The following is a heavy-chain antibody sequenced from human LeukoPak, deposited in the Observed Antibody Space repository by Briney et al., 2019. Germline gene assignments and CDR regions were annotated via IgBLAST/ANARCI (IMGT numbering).Heavy chain of an antibody. CDR2: ISSSSGTI. D-gene: IGHD3-10*01. CDR3: ARLAGIWFGEPDHDAFDI. Sequence: PGGSLRLSCAASGFTLSSYSMNWVRQAPGKGLEWVSYISSSSGTIYYAESVKGRFTISRDNAKNSLYLQMNSLRAEDTAVYYCARLAGIWFGEPDHDAFDIWGQGTMVTVSS. V-gene: IGHV3-48*01. J-gene: IGHJ3*02. CDR1: GFTLSSYS.